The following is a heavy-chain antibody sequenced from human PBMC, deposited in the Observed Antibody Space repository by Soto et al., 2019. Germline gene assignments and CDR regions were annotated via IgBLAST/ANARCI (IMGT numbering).Heavy chain of an antibody. CDR1: GGSISSGGYS. V-gene: IGHV4-30-2*01. Sequence: QLQLQESGSGLVKPSQTLSLTCAVSGGSISSGGYSWSWIRQPPGKGLEWIGYIYHSGSTYYNPSLKSRVPISVDRSKNQFSLKLSSVTAADTAVYYCARALGIAAAGTFWYFDLWGRGTLVTVSS. CDR2: IYHSGST. J-gene: IGHJ2*01. CDR3: ARALGIAAAGTFWYFDL. D-gene: IGHD6-13*01.